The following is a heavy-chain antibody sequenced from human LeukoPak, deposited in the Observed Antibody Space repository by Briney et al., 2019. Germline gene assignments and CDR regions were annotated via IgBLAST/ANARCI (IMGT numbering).Heavy chain of an antibody. J-gene: IGHJ4*02. Sequence: GGSLRLSCAASGFTFSRYWMSWVRQAPGKGLEWVANIKKDGSEKYYVDSVKGRFTISRDNAKTSLYLQMNSLRAEDTAVYCCARDLSGVTGYTYGRGIDYWGQGTLVAVSS. V-gene: IGHV3-7*01. CDR2: IKKDGSEK. CDR1: GFTFSRYW. D-gene: IGHD5-18*01. CDR3: ARDLSGVTGYTYGRGIDY.